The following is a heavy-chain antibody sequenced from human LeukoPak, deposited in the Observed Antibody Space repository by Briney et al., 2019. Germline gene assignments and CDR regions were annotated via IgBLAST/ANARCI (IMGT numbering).Heavy chain of an antibody. Sequence: GGSLRLSCAASGFTFSSYWMSWVRQAPGKGLEWVANIKQDGSEKYYVDSVKGRFTISRDNAKSSLYLQMNSLRAEDTAVYYCARTSITMVRGVIIEVFDYWGQGTLVTVSS. V-gene: IGHV3-7*03. CDR1: GFTFSSYW. J-gene: IGHJ4*02. CDR2: IKQDGSEK. CDR3: ARTSITMVRGVIIEVFDY. D-gene: IGHD3-10*01.